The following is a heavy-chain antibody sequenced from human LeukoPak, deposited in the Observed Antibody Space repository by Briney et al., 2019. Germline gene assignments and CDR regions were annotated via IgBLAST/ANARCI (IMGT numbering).Heavy chain of an antibody. Sequence: SETLSLTRAVSGGSINSGPYSWSWIRQPPGKGLEWIGYIYYSGRTYYSPSLKSRVLISVDTSKNQFSLKLSSVTAADTAVYYCARAGALLWFGELSLSAFDIWGQGTMVTVSS. CDR3: ARAGALLWFGELSLSAFDI. V-gene: IGHV4-30-4*07. CDR1: GGSINSGPYS. CDR2: IYYSGRT. J-gene: IGHJ3*02. D-gene: IGHD3-10*01.